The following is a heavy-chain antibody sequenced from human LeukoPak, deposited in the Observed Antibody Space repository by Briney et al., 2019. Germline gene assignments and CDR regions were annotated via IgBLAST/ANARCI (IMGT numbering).Heavy chain of an antibody. Sequence: PGGSLRLSCAASGFTFSSYGMHWVRQAPGKGLEWVAVISYDGSNKYYADSVKGRFTISRDNSKTTLYLQMNSLRAEDTAVYYCATYDFPTLTYYYYYGMDVWGQGTTVTVSS. CDR1: GFTFSSYG. J-gene: IGHJ6*02. CDR2: ISYDGSNK. D-gene: IGHD3-3*01. CDR3: ATYDFPTLTYYYYYGMDV. V-gene: IGHV3-30*03.